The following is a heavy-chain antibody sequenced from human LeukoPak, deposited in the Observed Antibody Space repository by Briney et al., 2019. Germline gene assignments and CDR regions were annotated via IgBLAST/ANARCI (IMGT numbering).Heavy chain of an antibody. D-gene: IGHD3-10*01. V-gene: IGHV4-59*01. CDR2: IYYSGST. J-gene: IGHJ4*02. CDR3: ARDRITMVRGVITRYFDY. Sequence: SETLSLTCTVSGGSISGYYWSWIRQPAGKGLEWIGYIYYSGSTNYNPSLKSRVTISVDTSKNQFSLKLSSVTAADTAVYYCARDRITMVRGVITRYFDYWGQGTLVTVSS. CDR1: GGSISGYY.